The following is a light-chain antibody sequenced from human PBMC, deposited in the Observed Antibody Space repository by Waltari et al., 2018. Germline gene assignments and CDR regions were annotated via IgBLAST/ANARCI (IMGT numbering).Light chain of an antibody. Sequence: EIVLTQSPGPLSLSPGERATLSCRASQIVSSSYLAWYQQKPGQAPRLLIYGASSRATGIPDRFSGSGSGTDFTLTISRLEPEDFALYDCQQYGSPFGQGTKLEIK. CDR2: GAS. CDR3: QQYGSP. J-gene: IGKJ2*01. V-gene: IGKV3-20*01. CDR1: QIVSSSY.